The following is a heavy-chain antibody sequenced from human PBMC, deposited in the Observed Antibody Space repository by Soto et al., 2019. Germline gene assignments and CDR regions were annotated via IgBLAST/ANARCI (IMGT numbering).Heavy chain of an antibody. D-gene: IGHD2-2*01. CDR1: GGTFSSYT. CDR3: ARVPSIVVVPAAATYYYMDV. V-gene: IGHV1-69*02. CDR2: IIPILGIA. Sequence: QVQLVQSGAEVKKPGSSVKVSCKASGGTFSSYTISWVRQAPGQGLEWMGRIIPILGIANYAQKFQGRVTMTAHESASISYMELSSLRSEDTAVYYCARVPSIVVVPAAATYYYMDVWGKGTTVTVSS. J-gene: IGHJ6*03.